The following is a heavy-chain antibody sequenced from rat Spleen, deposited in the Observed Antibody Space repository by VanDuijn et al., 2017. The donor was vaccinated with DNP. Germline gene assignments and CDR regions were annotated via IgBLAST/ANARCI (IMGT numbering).Heavy chain of an antibody. J-gene: IGHJ2*01. D-gene: IGHD1-6*01. V-gene: IGHV5S10*01. CDR2: IIYEGSGT. CDR1: GFTFRNYG. CDR3: ATEDYGYPFAY. Sequence: EVQLVESGGGLVQPGRSLKLSCAASGFTFRNYGMAWVRQAPKKGLEWVATIIYEGSGTYHRDSVKGRFTISRDNAKSTLYLQMDSLRSEDTATYYCATEDYGYPFAYWGQGVMVTVSS.